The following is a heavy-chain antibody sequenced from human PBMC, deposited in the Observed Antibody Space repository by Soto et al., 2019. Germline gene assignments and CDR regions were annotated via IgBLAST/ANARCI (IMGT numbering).Heavy chain of an antibody. D-gene: IGHD2-15*01. J-gene: IGHJ3*02. Sequence: GGSLRLSCAASGFTFSSYEMNWVRQAPGKGLEWVSYISSSGSTIYYADSVKGRFTISRDNAKNSLYLQMNSLRAEDTAVYCCASRSLLAFDIWGQGTMVTVSS. CDR2: ISSSGSTI. CDR3: ASRSLLAFDI. CDR1: GFTFSSYE. V-gene: IGHV3-48*03.